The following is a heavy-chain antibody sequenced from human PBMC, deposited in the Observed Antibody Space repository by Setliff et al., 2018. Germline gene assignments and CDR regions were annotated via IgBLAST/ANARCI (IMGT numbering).Heavy chain of an antibody. CDR2: IIHSGST. J-gene: IGHJ3*02. CDR1: GGSFSGYY. D-gene: IGHD1-26*01. Sequence: SETLSLTCAVYGGSFSGYYWSWIRQPPGKRLEWIGEIIHSGSTNYNPSLKSRVTMSIDTSKNQFSLKLNSVTAADTAVYYCARKGISALSGAFDMWGQGTMVTVSS. CDR3: ARKGISALSGAFDM. V-gene: IGHV4-34*12.